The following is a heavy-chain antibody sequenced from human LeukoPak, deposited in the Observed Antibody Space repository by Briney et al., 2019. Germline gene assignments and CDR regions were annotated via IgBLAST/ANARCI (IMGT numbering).Heavy chain of an antibody. Sequence: SGTLSLTCAVSSGSIFNSNWWSWVRQPPGKGLEWIGQIFHSGSTSYSPSLKSRVTISVDKSKNQFSLKLTSVTAADTAVYYCARVRDGYNDAYDIWGQGTMVTVTS. CDR3: ARVRDGYNDAYDI. J-gene: IGHJ3*02. CDR1: SGSIFNSNW. V-gene: IGHV4-4*02. CDR2: IFHSGST. D-gene: IGHD5-24*01.